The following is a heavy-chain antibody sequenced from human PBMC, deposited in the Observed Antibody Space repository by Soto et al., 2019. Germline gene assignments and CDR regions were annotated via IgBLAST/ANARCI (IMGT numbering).Heavy chain of an antibody. V-gene: IGHV1-69*04. CDR1: GGTFSSYT. Sequence: ASVKVSCKASGGTFSSYTISWVRQAPGQGLEWMGRIIPILGIANYAQKFQGRVTITADKSTSTAYMELSSLRSEDTAVYYCARDLGGIAARQNDTGWGQGTLVTVSS. CDR3: ARDLGGIAARQNDTG. J-gene: IGHJ4*02. CDR2: IIPILGIA. D-gene: IGHD6-6*01.